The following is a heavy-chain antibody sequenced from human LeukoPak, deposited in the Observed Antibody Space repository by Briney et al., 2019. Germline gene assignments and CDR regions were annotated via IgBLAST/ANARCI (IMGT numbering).Heavy chain of an antibody. CDR3: AKSSPPPLRY. J-gene: IGHJ4*02. V-gene: IGHV3-23*01. CDR2: ISPSGDIT. D-gene: IGHD3-9*01. CDR1: GFSFSSHG. Sequence: GGSLRLSCAGSGFSFSSHGMNWVRQAPGKGLEWVSGISPSGDITYYTDSVRGRFTISRDNFKNTLSLQVNSLRAEDTAIYFCAKSSPPPLRYWGQGTLVTVSS.